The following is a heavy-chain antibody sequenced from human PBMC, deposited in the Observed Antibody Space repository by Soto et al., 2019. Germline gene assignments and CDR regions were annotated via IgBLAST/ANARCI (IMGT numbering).Heavy chain of an antibody. J-gene: IGHJ6*02. D-gene: IGHD4-17*01. CDR2: ISYDGSNK. Sequence: GGSLRLSCAASGFTFSSYGMHWVRQAPGKGLEWVAVISYDGSNKYYADSVKGRFTISRDNSKNTLYLQMNSLRAEDTAVYYCAKRGGYGGNYYYYGMDVWGQGTTVTVSS. CDR1: GFTFSSYG. V-gene: IGHV3-30*18. CDR3: AKRGGYGGNYYYYGMDV.